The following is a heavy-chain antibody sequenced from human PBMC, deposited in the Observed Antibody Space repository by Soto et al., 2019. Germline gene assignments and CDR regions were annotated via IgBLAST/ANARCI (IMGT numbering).Heavy chain of an antibody. J-gene: IGHJ4*02. CDR3: ATGAPDVFFDC. Sequence: QVQLQESGPGLVNPSQTLSLTCTVSGGSISSGGYYWTWIRQHPGEGLDWIGYIYYTGSTYYNPSLKRRVTISLDTSKNQFSLKLSSVTAADTAVYYCATGAPDVFFDCWGRGARVTVSS. D-gene: IGHD3-16*01. V-gene: IGHV4-31*03. CDR1: GGSISSGGYY. CDR2: IYYTGST.